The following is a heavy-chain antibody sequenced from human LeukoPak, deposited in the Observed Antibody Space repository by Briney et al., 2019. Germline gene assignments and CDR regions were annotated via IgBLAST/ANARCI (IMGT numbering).Heavy chain of an antibody. Sequence: GGSLRLSCAASGFTFSNYGMHWVRQAPGKGLEWVAVISYEGSIKYYADSVKGRFTISRDNSKNTLYLQMDSLRPEDTAVYYCANYKAPTVTLFDYWGQGTLVTVSS. D-gene: IGHD4-17*01. CDR3: ANYKAPTVTLFDY. CDR1: GFTFSNYG. CDR2: ISYEGSIK. V-gene: IGHV3-30*18. J-gene: IGHJ4*02.